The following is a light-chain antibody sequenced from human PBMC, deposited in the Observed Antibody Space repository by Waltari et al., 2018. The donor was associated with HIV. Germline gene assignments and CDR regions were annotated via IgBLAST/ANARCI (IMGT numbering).Light chain of an antibody. Sequence: DIQMTHSPSTRSASVVDRVTITCRTSQSISSWFAWYQQKPGKAPKLLIYKASSLERGVPSRFSGSGSGTEFTLTISSLQPDDFATYYCQQYNSYLWTFGQGTKVEIK. CDR2: KAS. CDR1: QSISSW. CDR3: QQYNSYLWT. V-gene: IGKV1-5*03. J-gene: IGKJ1*01.